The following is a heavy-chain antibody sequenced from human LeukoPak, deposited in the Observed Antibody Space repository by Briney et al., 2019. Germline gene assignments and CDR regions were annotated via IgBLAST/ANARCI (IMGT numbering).Heavy chain of an antibody. J-gene: IGHJ4*02. CDR3: AREGAEGPPLYYFDH. Sequence: SETLSLTCTVSGGSISSYYWSWIRQPPGKGLEWIGYIYYSGSTNYNPSLKSRVTISVDTSKNQFSLKLSSVTAADTAVYYCAREGAEGPPLYYFDHWGQGTLVTVSS. D-gene: IGHD6-19*01. CDR1: GGSISSYY. CDR2: IYYSGST. V-gene: IGHV4-59*01.